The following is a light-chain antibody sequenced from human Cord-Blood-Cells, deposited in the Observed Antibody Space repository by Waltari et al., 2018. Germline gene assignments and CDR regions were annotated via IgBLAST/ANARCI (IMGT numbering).Light chain of an antibody. V-gene: IGLV1-47*01. Sequence: QSVLTQPPSASGTPGQRVTIPCSGSSSNIGSNYVYWYQQLPGTAPKLLSYRNNQRPSGVPDRFSGSKSGTSASLAISGLRSEDEADYYCAAWDDSLRVFGGGTKLTVL. CDR1: SSNIGSNY. CDR2: RNN. CDR3: AAWDDSLRV. J-gene: IGLJ2*01.